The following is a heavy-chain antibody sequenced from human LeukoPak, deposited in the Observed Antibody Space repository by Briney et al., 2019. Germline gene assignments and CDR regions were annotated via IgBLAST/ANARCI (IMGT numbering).Heavy chain of an antibody. CDR1: GFTFSSYW. V-gene: IGHV3-74*01. CDR3: ARAHNWKYGTFDY. D-gene: IGHD1-20*01. J-gene: IGHJ4*02. CDR2: INSDGSTT. Sequence: GGSLRLSCAASGFTFSSYWMHWVRQAPGKGLVWVSRINSDGSTTSYADSVKGRFTISRDNAKNTLYLQMNSLRAEDTAVYYCARAHNWKYGTFDYWGQGTLVTVSS.